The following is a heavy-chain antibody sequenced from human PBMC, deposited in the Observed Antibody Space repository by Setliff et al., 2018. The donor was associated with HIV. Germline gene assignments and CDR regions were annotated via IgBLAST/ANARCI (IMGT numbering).Heavy chain of an antibody. CDR1: GGSISNSSYY. CDR2: IYYSGST. J-gene: IGHJ4*02. V-gene: IGHV4-39*07. CDR3: ARIIATITCYDY. D-gene: IGHD5-12*01. Sequence: LSLTCTVSGGSISNSSYYWGWIRQPPGKGLEWIGSIYYSGSTYYNPSLKSRVTISVDTSKNQFSLKLSSVTAADSAVYYCARIIATITCYDYWGQGTLVTVSS.